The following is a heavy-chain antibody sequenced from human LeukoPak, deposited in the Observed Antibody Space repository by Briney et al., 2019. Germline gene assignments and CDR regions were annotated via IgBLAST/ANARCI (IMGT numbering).Heavy chain of an antibody. V-gene: IGHV4-39*01. CDR1: GGSISTSNYY. CDR2: IFYSGST. J-gene: IGHJ5*02. Sequence: SETLSLTCTVSGGSISTSNYYWGWVRQPPGKGLEWIGNIFYSGSTYYSPSLRSRVTISLDTSRNQFSLKLSSVTAADTAVYYCARHSGGTYYVNFDPWGQGTLVTVSS. D-gene: IGHD1-26*01. CDR3: ARHSGGTYYVNFDP.